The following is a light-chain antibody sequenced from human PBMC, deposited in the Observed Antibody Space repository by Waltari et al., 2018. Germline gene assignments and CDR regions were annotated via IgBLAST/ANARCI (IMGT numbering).Light chain of an antibody. CDR2: EVS. J-gene: IGLJ2*01. CDR3: SSYAGSIIHVV. Sequence: QSALTQPASVSGSPGQSITISCLGTSNDIGRYNLVAWSQQHPGKAANRMIYEVSKWSSGGCKCFSGSKSGNTDSLTISGCQAEDAADYYCSSYAGSIIHVVFGGGTNLTVL. V-gene: IGLV2-23*02. CDR1: SNDIGRYNL.